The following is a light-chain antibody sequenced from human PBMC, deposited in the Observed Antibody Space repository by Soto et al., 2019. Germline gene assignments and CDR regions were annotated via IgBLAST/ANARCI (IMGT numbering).Light chain of an antibody. J-gene: IGKJ4*01. CDR2: DAS. CDR3: QQYNNWHPLT. V-gene: IGKV3D-15*01. Sequence: EIVMTQSPATMSVSPGERATLSCRASQSVRSNLAWYQQKPGQAPRLLIYDASTRATGIPARFSGSGSGTEFTLTISSLQSKDFAVYYCQQYNNWHPLTFGGGTKVDIK. CDR1: QSVRSN.